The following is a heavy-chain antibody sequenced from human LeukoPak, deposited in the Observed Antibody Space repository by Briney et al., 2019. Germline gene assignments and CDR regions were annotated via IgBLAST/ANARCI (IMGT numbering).Heavy chain of an antibody. V-gene: IGHV3-9*01. CDR3: AKDIYATGLATSFDS. Sequence: SLRLSRKASGFIFDHYALHWVRQAPGKGLAWVSGMSWNSVLIGYANSVKGRFTISTDSAKTSLYLLMNSLRAEDTAFYYCAKDIYATGLATSFDSWGQGTLVTVSS. CDR1: GFIFDHYA. CDR2: MSWNSVLI. J-gene: IGHJ4*02. D-gene: IGHD2-2*01.